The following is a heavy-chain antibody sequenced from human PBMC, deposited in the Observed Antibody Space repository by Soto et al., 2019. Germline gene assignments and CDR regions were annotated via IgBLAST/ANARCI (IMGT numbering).Heavy chain of an antibody. CDR2: INAGTGKT. CDR3: ARDRDGYSSRYGLDV. V-gene: IGHV1-3*01. J-gene: IGHJ6*02. CDR1: GYTFTTYV. D-gene: IGHD4-4*01. Sequence: QAQLVQSGAEVKKPGASVRISCKASGYTFTTYVLYWLRQAPGQRLEWVGWINAGTGKTKYPEKFNGRINVTRETSASTAYMELSSLRFEDTAVYYCARDRDGYSSRYGLDVWGQGTTVTVSS.